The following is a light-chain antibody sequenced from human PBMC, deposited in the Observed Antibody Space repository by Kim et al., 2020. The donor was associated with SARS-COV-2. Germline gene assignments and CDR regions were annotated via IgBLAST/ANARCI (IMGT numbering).Light chain of an antibody. J-gene: IGLJ3*02. Sequence: SSELTQDPAVSVALGQTVRITCQGDGLRGYYASWYQQKPGQAPVVVIYGKNNRPSGIPDRFSGSDSGNTASLTTTGAQAEDEADYYCNSRDSSGNRWVFG. V-gene: IGLV3-19*01. CDR1: GLRGYY. CDR2: GKN. CDR3: NSRDSSGNRWV.